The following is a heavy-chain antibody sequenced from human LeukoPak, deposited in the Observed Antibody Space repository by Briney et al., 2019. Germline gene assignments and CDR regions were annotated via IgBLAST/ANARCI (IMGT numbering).Heavy chain of an antibody. D-gene: IGHD3-22*01. Sequence: GGSLRLSCTGYGFTLGDFVMSWFRQAPGKGLEWVGFIRTKAYGGTTQYAASVRGRFTISRDDSKSIAYLQMNSLKTEDTAVYSCTRDPGITTTGHWGQGTLVTVSS. J-gene: IGHJ4*02. CDR2: IRTKAYGGTT. V-gene: IGHV3-49*03. CDR1: GFTLGDFV. CDR3: TRDPGITTTGH.